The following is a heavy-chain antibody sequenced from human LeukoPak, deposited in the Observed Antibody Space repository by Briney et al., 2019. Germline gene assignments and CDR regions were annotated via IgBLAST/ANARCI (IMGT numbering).Heavy chain of an antibody. V-gene: IGHV3-21*01. Sequence: GGSLRLSCAASGFTFSSYSMNWVRQAPGKGLEWVSSISSSSSYIYYADSVKGRFTISRDNAKNSLYLQMNSLRAEDTAVYYCARSRPSRLEDSSSSIDYWGQGTLVTVSS. J-gene: IGHJ4*02. CDR2: ISSSSSYI. D-gene: IGHD6-6*01. CDR3: ARSRPSRLEDSSSSIDY. CDR1: GFTFSSYS.